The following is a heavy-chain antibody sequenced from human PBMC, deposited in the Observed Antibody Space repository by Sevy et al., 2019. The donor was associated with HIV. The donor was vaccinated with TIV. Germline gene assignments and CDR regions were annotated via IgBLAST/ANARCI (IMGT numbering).Heavy chain of an antibody. V-gene: IGHV1-2*02. D-gene: IGHD1-1*01. CDR2: INPNDGVT. CDR3: ARLTTMPTSDLYGMDV. Sequence: ASVKVSCKASGYTFTDYYIHWVRQAPGQGLEWMAWINPNDGVTNYAQRFQGVVTVTGGTSISTAYMELRRLRSDDTAIYYCARLTTMPTSDLYGMDVWGQGTTVTVSS. J-gene: IGHJ6*02. CDR1: GYTFTDYY.